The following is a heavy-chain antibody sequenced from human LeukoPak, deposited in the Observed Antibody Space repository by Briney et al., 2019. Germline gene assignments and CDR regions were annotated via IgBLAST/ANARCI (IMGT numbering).Heavy chain of an antibody. V-gene: IGHV3-30*02. D-gene: IGHD3-9*01. Sequence: PGGSLRLSCAASGFTFRSYDMHWVRQAPGKGLEWVTFIRYDGSNKYYADSVKGRFTISRDNSKNTLYLQMNSLRAEDTAVYYCAKGRYYNILTGYPRQYYFDYWGQGTLVTVSS. J-gene: IGHJ4*02. CDR2: IRYDGSNK. CDR1: GFTFRSYD. CDR3: AKGRYYNILTGYPRQYYFDY.